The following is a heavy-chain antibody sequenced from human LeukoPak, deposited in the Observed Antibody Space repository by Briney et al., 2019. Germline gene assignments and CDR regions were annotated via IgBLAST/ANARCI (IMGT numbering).Heavy chain of an antibody. CDR3: ASGSGWFSFDS. CDR1: GFSFSDYY. CDR2: ISSSSGTI. D-gene: IGHD6-19*01. J-gene: IGHJ4*02. Sequence: GGSLRLSCAASGFSFSDYYMSWIRQAPGKGLEWLSYISSSSGTIYYADSVKGRFTISRDNAQNSLLLQMNSLRAEDTAVYFCASGSGWFSFDSWGQGTLVTVSS. V-gene: IGHV3-11*04.